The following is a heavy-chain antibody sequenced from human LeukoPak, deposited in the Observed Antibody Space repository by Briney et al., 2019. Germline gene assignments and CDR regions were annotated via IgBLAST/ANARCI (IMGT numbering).Heavy chain of an antibody. Sequence: GGSLRLSCAASGFTFSTYAMHWVRQAPGKGLEWVAVISFDGSNKHCADSVKGRFTISRDNSKNTLYLQTNSLTAEDTAVYYCARDREGYSSGWYYYYYYMDVWGKGTTVTVSS. CDR2: ISFDGSNK. D-gene: IGHD6-19*01. V-gene: IGHV3-30*04. J-gene: IGHJ6*03. CDR1: GFTFSTYA. CDR3: ARDREGYSSGWYYYYYYMDV.